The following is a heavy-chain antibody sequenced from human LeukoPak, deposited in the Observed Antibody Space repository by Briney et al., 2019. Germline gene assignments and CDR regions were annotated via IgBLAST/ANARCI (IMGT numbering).Heavy chain of an antibody. D-gene: IGHD2-21*01. CDR1: GYTFSDYD. V-gene: IGHV1-8*01. CDR3: ARVVMKAFYYYYMDV. Sequence: GASVKVSCKASGYTFSDYDVNWVRQAPGQGLEWMGWMNPTSGDTGYAQKFQGRVTMTRSMSRNTAYMESSRLRSEDTAVYFCARVVMKAFYYYYMDVWGKGTTIIISS. J-gene: IGHJ6*03. CDR2: MNPTSGDT.